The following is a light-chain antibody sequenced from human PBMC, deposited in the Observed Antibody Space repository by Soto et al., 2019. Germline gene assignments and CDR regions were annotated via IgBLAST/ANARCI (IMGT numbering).Light chain of an antibody. Sequence: EVVMTQSPATLSVSPGERVTLSCRSSQSVSSYLAWYQQKPGQAPRLLIYDASNRATGIPARFSGSGSGTDFTLTISSLEPEDFAVYYCQQRSNWPRTFGPGTKVDIK. CDR2: DAS. J-gene: IGKJ3*01. V-gene: IGKV3-11*01. CDR3: QQRSNWPRT. CDR1: QSVSSY.